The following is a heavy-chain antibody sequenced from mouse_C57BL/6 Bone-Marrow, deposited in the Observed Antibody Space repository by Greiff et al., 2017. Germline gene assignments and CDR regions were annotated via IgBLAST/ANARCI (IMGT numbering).Heavy chain of an antibody. Sequence: VKLVESGAELARPGASVKLSCKASGYTFPSYGISWVTQRTGQGLEWIGEIYPRSGNTYYNEKFKGKATLPADKSSSTAYMELRSLTSEDSAVYFCARSWDRYIDVWGTGTTVTVSS. V-gene: IGHV1-81*01. J-gene: IGHJ1*03. D-gene: IGHD4-1*01. CDR3: ARSWDRYIDV. CDR1: GYTFPSYG. CDR2: IYPRSGNT.